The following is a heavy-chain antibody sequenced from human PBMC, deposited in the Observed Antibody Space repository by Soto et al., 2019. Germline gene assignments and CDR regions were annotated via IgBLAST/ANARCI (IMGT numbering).Heavy chain of an antibody. CDR2: ISAYNGNT. D-gene: IGHD3-22*01. CDR1: GYTFTTYG. Sequence: QVQLVQSGAEVKKPGASVKVSCKASGYTFTTYGFSWVRQAPGQGLECVGWISAYNGNTHYSQKFQGRVTMTTDTSTSTAYMELGSLTSGDTAVYYCASEPIYYNDVSGYNPLGYWGQGTLVTVSS. CDR3: ASEPIYYNDVSGYNPLGY. J-gene: IGHJ4*02. V-gene: IGHV1-18*04.